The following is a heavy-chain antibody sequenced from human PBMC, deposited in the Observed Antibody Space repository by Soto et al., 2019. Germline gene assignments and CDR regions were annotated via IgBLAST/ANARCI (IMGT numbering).Heavy chain of an antibody. Sequence: GGSLRLSCEASGFTFSAAWMIWVRQAPGKGLEWVGLIKSKVDGGTTDYAAPVKDRFTISRDDSRNTLYLQMNSLKTEDTGVYYCIVDVPNGRVYVPIDYWGQGTLVTVSS. D-gene: IGHD3-10*02. V-gene: IGHV3-15*01. J-gene: IGHJ4*02. CDR3: IVDVPNGRVYVPIDY. CDR2: IKSKVDGGTT. CDR1: GFTFSAAW.